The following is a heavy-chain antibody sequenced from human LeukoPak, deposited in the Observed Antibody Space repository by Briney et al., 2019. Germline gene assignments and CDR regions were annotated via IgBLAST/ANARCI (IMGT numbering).Heavy chain of an antibody. D-gene: IGHD5-12*01. CDR2: ITYNGNT. CDR3: VHRRGYTSSLPH. J-gene: IGHJ4*02. CDR1: GGSLSSTDW. Sequence: SGTLSLTCAVSGGSLSSTDWWTWVRQPPGKGLEWIGEITYNGNTNYNPSLKSRVTISADKSKNQFSLRVNSVTAADTAVYYCVHRRGYTSSLPHWGQGTLVTVSS. V-gene: IGHV4-4*02.